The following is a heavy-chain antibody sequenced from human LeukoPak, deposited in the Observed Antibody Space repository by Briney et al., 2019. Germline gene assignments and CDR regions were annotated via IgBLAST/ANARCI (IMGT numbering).Heavy chain of an antibody. CDR2: ISSSSSYI. D-gene: IGHD3-10*02. CDR3: ARVQGSWVSGDSGN. J-gene: IGHJ4*02. CDR1: GFTFSSYS. V-gene: IGHV3-21*01. Sequence: GSLRLSCAASGFTFSSYSMNWVRQAPGKGLEWVSSISSSSSYIYYADSVKGRFTISRDNAKNLLYLQMNSLRAEDTAVYYCARVQGSWVSGDSGNWGQGTLVTVSS.